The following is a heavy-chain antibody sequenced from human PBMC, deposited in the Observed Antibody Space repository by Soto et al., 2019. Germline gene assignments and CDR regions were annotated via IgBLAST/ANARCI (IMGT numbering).Heavy chain of an antibody. CDR1: GGTFSSYA. CDR2: IIPIFGTA. CDR3: ARSLVVVVIEDAFDI. V-gene: IGHV1-69*13. D-gene: IGHD3-22*01. J-gene: IGHJ3*02. Sequence: ASVKVSCKASGGTFSSYAISWVRQAPGQGLEWMGGIIPIFGTANYAQKFQGRVTITADESTSTAYMELSSLRSEDTAVYYCARSLVVVVIEDAFDIWGQGTMVTVS.